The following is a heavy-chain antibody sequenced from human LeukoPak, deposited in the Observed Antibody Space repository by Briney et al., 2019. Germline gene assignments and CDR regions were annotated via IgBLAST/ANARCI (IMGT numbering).Heavy chain of an antibody. CDR2: INHSGST. CDR3: ARLPYCSGGSCYFDY. J-gene: IGHJ4*02. V-gene: IGHV4-34*01. D-gene: IGHD2-15*01. CDR1: GGSFSGYY. Sequence: PSETLSLTCAVYGGSFSGYYWSWIRQPPGKGLEWIGEINHSGSTYYNPSLKSRVTISVDTSKNQFSLKLSSVTAADTAVYYCARLPYCSGGSCYFDYWGQGTLVTVSS.